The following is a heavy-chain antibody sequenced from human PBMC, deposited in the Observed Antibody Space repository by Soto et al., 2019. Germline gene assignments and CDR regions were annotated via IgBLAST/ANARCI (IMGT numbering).Heavy chain of an antibody. CDR1: GYTFTGYY. J-gene: IGHJ5*02. Sequence: ASVKVSCMASGYTFTGYYIHWLRQAPGQGLEWMGWINPNSGGTNYAQKFQGRVTMTRDTSISTAYMELSRLRSDDTAVYYCARVPAAIPWFDPWGQGTLVTVSS. D-gene: IGHD2-2*02. CDR3: ARVPAAIPWFDP. V-gene: IGHV1-2*02. CDR2: INPNSGGT.